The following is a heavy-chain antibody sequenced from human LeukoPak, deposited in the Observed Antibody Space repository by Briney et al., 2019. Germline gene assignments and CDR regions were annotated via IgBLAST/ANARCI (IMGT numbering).Heavy chain of an antibody. D-gene: IGHD3-22*01. J-gene: IGHJ3*02. CDR3: ASQYYYDSSGYHRAFDI. CDR2: ISSRSSYI. CDR1: GFTFSGYS. Sequence: GGSLRLSCAASGFTFSGYSMNWVRQAPGKGLEWVSSISSRSSYISYADSVKGRFTISRDNSKNTLYLQMNSLRAEDTAVYYCASQYYYDSSGYHRAFDIWGQGTMVTVSS. V-gene: IGHV3-21*01.